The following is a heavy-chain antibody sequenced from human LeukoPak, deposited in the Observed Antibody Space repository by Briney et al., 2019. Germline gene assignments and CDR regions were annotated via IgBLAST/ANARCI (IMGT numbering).Heavy chain of an antibody. CDR3: ARGRRIVGGFGY. CDR2: INHSGST. D-gene: IGHD3-16*01. Sequence: SETLSLTCAVYGGSFSGYYWSWIRQPPGKGLEWIGEINHSGSTNYNPSLKSRVTISVDTSKNQFSLKLSSVTAADTAVYYCARGRRIVGGFGYWGQGTLVTVSS. J-gene: IGHJ4*02. CDR1: GGSFSGYY. V-gene: IGHV4-34*01.